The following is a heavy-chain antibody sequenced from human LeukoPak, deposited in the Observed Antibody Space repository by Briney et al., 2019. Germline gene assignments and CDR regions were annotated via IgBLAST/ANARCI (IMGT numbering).Heavy chain of an antibody. CDR2: IYYSGST. Sequence: SETLSLTCTVSGGSISSYYWSWIRQPPGRRLEWIGYIYYSGSTNYNPSLKSRVTISVDTSKNQFSLKLSSVTAADTAVYYCARDGGNWNFPDEYYYYYMDVWGKGTTVTVSS. V-gene: IGHV4-59*01. J-gene: IGHJ6*03. CDR3: ARDGGNWNFPDEYYYYYMDV. CDR1: GGSISSYY. D-gene: IGHD1-7*01.